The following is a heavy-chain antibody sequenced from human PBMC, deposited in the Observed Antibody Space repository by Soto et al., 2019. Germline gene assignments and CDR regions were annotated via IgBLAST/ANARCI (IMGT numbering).Heavy chain of an antibody. CDR2: IIPIFGTA. D-gene: IGHD1-26*01. V-gene: IGHV1-69*13. CDR1: GGTFSSYA. J-gene: IGHJ4*02. Sequence: ASVKVSCKASGGTFSSYAISWVRQAPGQGLEWMGGIIPIFGTANYAQKFQGRVTITADESTSTAYMELSSLRSEDTAVYYCASSLFSGSYSFGYWGQGTLVTVSS. CDR3: ASSLFSGSYSFGY.